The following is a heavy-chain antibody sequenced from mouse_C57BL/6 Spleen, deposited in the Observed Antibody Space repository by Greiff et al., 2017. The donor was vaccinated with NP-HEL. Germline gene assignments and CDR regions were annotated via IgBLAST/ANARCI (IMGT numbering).Heavy chain of an antibody. J-gene: IGHJ2*01. CDR1: GFTFSSYA. CDR2: ISDGGSYT. CDR3: ARAPRWDY. Sequence: EVKVVESGGGLVKPGGSLKLSCAASGFTFSSYAMSWVRQTPEKRLEWVATISDGGSYTYYPDNVKGRFTISRDNAKNNLYLQMSHLKSEDTAMYYCARAPRWDYWGQGTTLTVSS. V-gene: IGHV5-4*03.